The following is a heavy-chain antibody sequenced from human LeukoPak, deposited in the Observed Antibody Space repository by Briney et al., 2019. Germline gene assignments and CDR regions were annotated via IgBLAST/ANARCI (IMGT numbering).Heavy chain of an antibody. D-gene: IGHD2-15*01. CDR3: ARGREEVVAATPPRINWFDP. V-gene: IGHV4-34*01. CDR1: GGSFSGYY. CDR2: INHSGST. J-gene: IGHJ5*02. Sequence: PSETLSLTCAVYGGSFSGYYWSWIRQPPGKGLEWIGEINHSGSTNYNPSLKSRVTISVDTSKNQFSLKLSSVTAADTAVYYCARGREEVVAATPPRINWFDPWGQGTLVTVSS.